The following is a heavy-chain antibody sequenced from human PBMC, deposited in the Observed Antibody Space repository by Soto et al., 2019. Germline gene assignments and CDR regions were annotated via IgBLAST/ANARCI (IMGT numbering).Heavy chain of an antibody. D-gene: IGHD3-16*02. CDR1: GFTFSTYG. J-gene: IGHJ4*02. CDR3: GREFNLVED. V-gene: IGHV3-33*01. Sequence: QVQLVESGGGVVQPGRSLRLSCAASGFTFSTYGMNWVRRAPGKGLEWVAVIWYDGSNIYYGESVKGRFTVSRDNSKNTLFLQMDSLRAEDTAVYYCGREFNLVEDWGQGTLVTVSS. CDR2: IWYDGSNI.